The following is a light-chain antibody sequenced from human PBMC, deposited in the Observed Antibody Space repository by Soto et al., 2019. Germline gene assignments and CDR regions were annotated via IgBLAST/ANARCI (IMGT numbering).Light chain of an antibody. Sequence: EIVLTQSPATLSLSPGERATLSCRASQSIGLAIAWYQHKPGQAPRLLIFDASQRATGIPARFRGSGSGTDFTLSISRLEPEDSAVYYCQQYGSSPTFGGGTKVEIK. CDR3: QQYGSSPT. CDR2: DAS. V-gene: IGKV3-11*01. CDR1: QSIGLA. J-gene: IGKJ4*01.